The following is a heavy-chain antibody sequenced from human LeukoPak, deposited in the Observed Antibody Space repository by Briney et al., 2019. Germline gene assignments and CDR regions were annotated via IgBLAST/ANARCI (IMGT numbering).Heavy chain of an antibody. V-gene: IGHV3-21*01. Sequence: GGSLRLSCAASGFTFSSYSMNWVRQAPGKGLEWVSSINSSSSYIYYADSVKGRFTIPRDNAKNSLYLQMNSLRAEDTAVYYCARGLGSGSTKWGQGTLVTVSS. CDR1: GFTFSSYS. D-gene: IGHD2-2*01. J-gene: IGHJ4*02. CDR3: ARGLGSGSTK. CDR2: INSSSSYI.